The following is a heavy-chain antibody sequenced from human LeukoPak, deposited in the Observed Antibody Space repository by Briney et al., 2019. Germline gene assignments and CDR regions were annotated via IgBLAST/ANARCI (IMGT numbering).Heavy chain of an antibody. CDR2: MYYTGGT. CDR1: GGSIGSASFY. V-gene: IGHV4-39*01. CDR3: ASPGGNRWLQFYHFDY. J-gene: IGHJ4*02. Sequence: PSETLSLTCTVSGGSIGSASFYWAWLRQPPGKGLEWIGIMYYTGGTYYNPSLKSRVTISGDTSKNQFSLKLSSVTAADTAVYYCASPGGNRWLQFYHFDYWGQGTLVTVSS. D-gene: IGHD5-24*01.